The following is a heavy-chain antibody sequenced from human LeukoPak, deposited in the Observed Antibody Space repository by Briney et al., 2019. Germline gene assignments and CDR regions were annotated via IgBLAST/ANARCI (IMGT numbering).Heavy chain of an antibody. CDR1: GGSISSSNW. CDR2: IYHSGST. D-gene: IGHD3-22*01. J-gene: IGHJ4*02. V-gene: IGHV4-4*02. CDR3: ARDSSGYYLATGALDY. Sequence: PSGTLSLTCAVSGGSISSSNWWSWVRQPPGKGLEWIGYIYHSGSTYYNPSLKSRVTISVDRSKNQFSLKLSSVTAADTAVYYCARDSSGYYLATGALDYWGQGTLVTVSS.